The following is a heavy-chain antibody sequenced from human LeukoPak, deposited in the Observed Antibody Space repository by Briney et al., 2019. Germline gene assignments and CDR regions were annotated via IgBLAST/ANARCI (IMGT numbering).Heavy chain of an antibody. D-gene: IGHD2-2*01. Sequence: SETLSLTCTVSGGSISSYYWSWIRQPAGKGLEWIGRIYTSGSTNYNPSLKSRVTMSVDTSKNQFSLKLSSVTAADTAVYYCARDPIWDCSSTSCSLGGGDYYYYMDVWGKGTTVTVSS. CDR2: IYTSGST. CDR1: GGSISSYY. J-gene: IGHJ6*03. V-gene: IGHV4-4*07. CDR3: ARDPIWDCSSTSCSLGGGDYYYYMDV.